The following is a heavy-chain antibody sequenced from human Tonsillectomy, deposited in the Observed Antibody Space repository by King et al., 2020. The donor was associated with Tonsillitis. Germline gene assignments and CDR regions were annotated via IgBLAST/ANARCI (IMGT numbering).Heavy chain of an antibody. CDR3: GIKRPYCSGGSCYYYYGMDV. D-gene: IGHD2-15*01. CDR2: ISSSSSTI. Sequence: VQLVESGGGLVQPGGSLRLSCAASGFTFSSYSMNWVRQAPGKGLEWVSYISSSSSTIYYADSVKRRFTISRDNAKNSLYLQMNSLRAEDTAVYYCGIKRPYCSGGSCYYYYGMDVWGQGTTVTVSS. J-gene: IGHJ6*02. V-gene: IGHV3-48*01. CDR1: GFTFSSYS.